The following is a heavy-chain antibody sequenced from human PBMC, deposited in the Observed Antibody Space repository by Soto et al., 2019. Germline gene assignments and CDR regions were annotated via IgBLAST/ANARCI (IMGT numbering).Heavy chain of an antibody. CDR2: ISGGGRPI. CDR1: GFTFSTFS. D-gene: IGHD6-19*01. CDR3: ARDLGWAFDS. J-gene: IGHJ4*02. Sequence: EVQLGGSGGGSVQPGGALRLSCAASGFTFSTFSMNWVRQAPGRGLEWISYISGGGRPISYADSVKGRFTISRDNAKNSLYLQMDSLTDEDTAVYYCARDLGWAFDSWGQGTLVTVSS. V-gene: IGHV3-48*02.